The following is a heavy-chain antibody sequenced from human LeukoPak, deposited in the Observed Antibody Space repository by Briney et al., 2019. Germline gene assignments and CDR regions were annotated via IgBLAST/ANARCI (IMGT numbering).Heavy chain of an antibody. CDR3: ARINYYDSSGFDY. CDR2: IYYSGST. V-gene: IGHV4-59*08. Sequence: SETLSLTCTVSGGSISSYYWSWIRQPPGKGLEWIGYIYYSGSTNYNPSLKSRVTISVDTSKNQFSLKLSSVTAADTAVYYCARINYYDSSGFDYWGQGTLVTVSS. J-gene: IGHJ4*02. D-gene: IGHD3-22*01. CDR1: GGSISSYY.